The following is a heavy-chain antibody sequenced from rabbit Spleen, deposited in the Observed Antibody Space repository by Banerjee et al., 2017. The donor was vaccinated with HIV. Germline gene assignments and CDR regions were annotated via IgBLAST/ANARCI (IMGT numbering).Heavy chain of an antibody. CDR1: GFSFSSRYY. D-gene: IGHD7-1*01. CDR2: IYSGSSADT. Sequence: QSLEESGGDLVKPGASLTLTCTASGFSFSSRYYLCWVRQAPGKGLEWIACIYSGSSADTYYASWAKGRFTISKTSSTTVTLQMTSLTVADTATYFCARDTATSFSSYGMDLWGQGTLVTVS. J-gene: IGHJ6*01. V-gene: IGHV1S40*01. CDR3: ARDTATSFSSYGMDL.